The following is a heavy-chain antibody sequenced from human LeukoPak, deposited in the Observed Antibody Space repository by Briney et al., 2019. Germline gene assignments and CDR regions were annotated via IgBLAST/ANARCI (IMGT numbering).Heavy chain of an antibody. CDR2: ISGSGGGT. Sequence: PGGSLRLSCAASGFTFSSYWMSWVRQAPGKGLEWVSTISGSGGGTYYADSVKGRFTISRDDSKNTLYLQMNSLRAEDTAVYYCAKGLGRYRNNYFDYWGQGTLVTVSS. CDR1: GFTFSSYW. J-gene: IGHJ4*02. D-gene: IGHD1-26*01. V-gene: IGHV3-23*01. CDR3: AKGLGRYRNNYFDY.